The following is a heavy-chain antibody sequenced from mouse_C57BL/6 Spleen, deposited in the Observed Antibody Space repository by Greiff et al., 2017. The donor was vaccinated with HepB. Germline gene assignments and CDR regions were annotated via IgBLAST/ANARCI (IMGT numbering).Heavy chain of an antibody. Sequence: QVQLQQPGAELVKPGASVKISCKASGYPFSSYWMNWVKQRPGKGLEWIGQIYPGDGDTNYNGKFKGKATLTADKSSSTAYMQLSSLTSEDAAVYVCAREGLNGNYEGDYAMDYWGQGTSVTVSS. D-gene: IGHD2-1*01. J-gene: IGHJ4*01. CDR2: IYPGDGDT. V-gene: IGHV1-80*01. CDR1: GYPFSSYW. CDR3: AREGLNGNYEGDYAMDY.